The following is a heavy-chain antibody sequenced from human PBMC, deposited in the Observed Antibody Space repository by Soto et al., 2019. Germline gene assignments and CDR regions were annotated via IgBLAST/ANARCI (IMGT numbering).Heavy chain of an antibody. CDR3: AKLDLLGYCSGGSCYSRVGPFFDY. V-gene: IGHV3-23*01. Sequence: GGSLRLSCAASGFTFNNYAMNWVRQAPGKGLEWVATISGTGGSTYYADSVKGRFTISRDNSKNTLYLQMNSLRAEDTAVYYCAKLDLLGYCSGGSCYSRVGPFFDYWGQGTLVTVSS. D-gene: IGHD2-15*01. CDR2: ISGTGGST. CDR1: GFTFNNYA. J-gene: IGHJ4*02.